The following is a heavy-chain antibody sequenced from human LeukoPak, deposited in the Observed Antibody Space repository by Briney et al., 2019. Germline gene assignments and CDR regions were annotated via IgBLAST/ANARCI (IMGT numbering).Heavy chain of an antibody. D-gene: IGHD2-2*01. Sequence: GGSLRLSCTASGFSFSGHWMSWVRQAPGKGLEWVSAITGSGGSTYYADSVKGRFTTSRDNSKNTLYLQMNSLRAEDTAVYYCAKDIVVVPAAGDAFDIWGQGTMVTVSS. CDR3: AKDIVVVPAAGDAFDI. J-gene: IGHJ3*02. V-gene: IGHV3-23*01. CDR2: ITGSGGST. CDR1: GFSFSGHW.